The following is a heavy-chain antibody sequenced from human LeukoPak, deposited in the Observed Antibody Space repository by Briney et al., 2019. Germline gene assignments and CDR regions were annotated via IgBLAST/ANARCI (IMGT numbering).Heavy chain of an antibody. V-gene: IGHV4-34*01. D-gene: IGHD5-18*01. CDR1: GGSFSGYY. J-gene: IGHJ4*02. CDR3: ARATRGYSYGFDY. Sequence: SETLFLTCAVYGGSFSGYYWTWIRQPPGKGLEWIGEINHGGSTNYNPSLKSRVTISVDTSKNQFSLKLSSVTAADTAVYYCARATRGYSYGFDYWGQGTLVTVSS. CDR2: INHGGST.